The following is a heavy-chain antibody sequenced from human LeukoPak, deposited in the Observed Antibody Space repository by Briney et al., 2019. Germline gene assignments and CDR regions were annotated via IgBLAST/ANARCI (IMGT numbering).Heavy chain of an antibody. D-gene: IGHD3-10*01. CDR2: ISSSGSTI. CDR3: ARDQGLTMVRGVIDY. V-gene: IGHV3-48*03. CDR1: GFTFSSYE. J-gene: IGHJ4*02. Sequence: GGSLRLSCAASGFTFSSYEMNWVRQAPGKGLEWVSYISSSGSTIYYADSVKGRFTISRDNAKNSLYLQMNSLRAEDTAVYYCARDQGLTMVRGVIDYWGQGTLVTVSS.